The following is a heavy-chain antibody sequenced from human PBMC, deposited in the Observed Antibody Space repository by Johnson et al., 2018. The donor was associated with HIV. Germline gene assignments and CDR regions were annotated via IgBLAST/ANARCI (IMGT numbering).Heavy chain of an antibody. CDR2: ISYDGSNK. J-gene: IGHJ3*02. D-gene: IGHD5-18*01. CDR1: GFTFSTYG. Sequence: QVQLVESGGGLVQPGGSLRLSCAASGFTFSTYGMHWVRQAPGKGLEWVAVISYDGSNKYSADSVKGRFTISSANSKNPLSLQMNSLGAGDTAVYYWGRGRGVGRPIQKWLGAAFDIWGQGTMVTVSS. CDR3: GRGRGVGRPIQKWLGAAFDI. V-gene: IGHV3-30*03.